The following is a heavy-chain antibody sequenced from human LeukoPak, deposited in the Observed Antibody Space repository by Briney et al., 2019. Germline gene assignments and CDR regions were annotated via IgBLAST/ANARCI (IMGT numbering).Heavy chain of an antibody. CDR2: ISYDGSNK. V-gene: IGHV3-30-3*01. J-gene: IGHJ4*02. CDR1: GFTFSSYA. CDR3: AREAIAVAAGYFDY. Sequence: GRSLRLSCAASGFTFSSYAMHWVRQAPGKGLEWVAVISYDGSNKYYADSVKGRFTISRDNSKNTLYLQMNSLRAEDTAVYYCAREAIAVAAGYFDYWGQGTLVTVSS. D-gene: IGHD6-19*01.